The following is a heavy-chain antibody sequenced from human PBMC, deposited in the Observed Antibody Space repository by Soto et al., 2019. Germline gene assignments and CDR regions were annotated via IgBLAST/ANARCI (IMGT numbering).Heavy chain of an antibody. Sequence: GGYLRLSCAASGFTFSSYGMHWVRQAPGKGLEWLAVISYDGSNKYYADSVKGRFTISRDNSKNTLYLQMNSLRAEDTAVYYCAKDAYCSGGSCYYYYYGMDVWGQGTTVTVSS. CDR1: GFTFSSYG. D-gene: IGHD2-15*01. CDR3: AKDAYCSGGSCYYYYYGMDV. CDR2: ISYDGSNK. J-gene: IGHJ6*02. V-gene: IGHV3-30*18.